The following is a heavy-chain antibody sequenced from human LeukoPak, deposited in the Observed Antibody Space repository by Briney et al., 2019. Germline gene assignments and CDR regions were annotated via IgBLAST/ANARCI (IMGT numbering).Heavy chain of an antibody. CDR1: GFTVSSNY. CDR2: IYSGGST. CDR3: AREVREDYYMDV. D-gene: IGHD3-10*01. Sequence: PGGSLRLSCAASGFTVSSNYMSWVRQAPGKGLESVSVIYSGGSTYYADSVKGRFTISRDNSKNTLYLQMNSLRAEDTAVYYCAREVREDYYMDVWGKGTTVTVSS. J-gene: IGHJ6*03. V-gene: IGHV3-53*01.